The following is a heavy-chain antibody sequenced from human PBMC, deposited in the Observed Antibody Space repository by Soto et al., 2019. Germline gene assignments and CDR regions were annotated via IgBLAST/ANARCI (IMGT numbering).Heavy chain of an antibody. D-gene: IGHD3-16*01. J-gene: IGHJ4*02. V-gene: IGHV3-21*01. CDR3: SRSPEVGVRGAY. CDR2: ITVGSSHI. Sequence: EVQLVESGGGLVKPGGSLRLSCTGSGFPFSAYNSNWVRQAPGKGLEWVSSITVGSSHIYQPNSMKGRFTISRDDAKNSAYLQIDSLRDEDTALYYCSRSPEVGVRGAYWGQGTLVTVSS. CDR1: GFPFSAYN.